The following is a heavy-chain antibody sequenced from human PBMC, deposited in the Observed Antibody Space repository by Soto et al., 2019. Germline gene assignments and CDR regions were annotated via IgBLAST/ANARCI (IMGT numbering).Heavy chain of an antibody. CDR3: TRHTGYDSSLDY. CDR2: IDPSDSYT. V-gene: IGHV5-10-1*01. J-gene: IGHJ4*02. CDR1: GYTFTGHW. Sequence: GESLKISCHGSGYTFTGHWISWVRQMPGKGLEWMGRIDPSDSYTDYSPTVQGHVTMSAGKSINTAYLQWSSLQASDTAVYYCTRHTGYDSSLDYWGQGTLVTVSS. D-gene: IGHD5-12*01.